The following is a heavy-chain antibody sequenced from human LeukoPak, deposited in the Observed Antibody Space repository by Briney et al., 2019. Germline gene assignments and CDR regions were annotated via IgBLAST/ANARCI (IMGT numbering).Heavy chain of an antibody. CDR2: ISGSGGST. J-gene: IGHJ4*02. CDR3: AKESRRPQRYYYGSGSDFDY. V-gene: IGHV3-23*01. D-gene: IGHD3-10*01. CDR1: GFTFSSYA. Sequence: GGSLRLSCAASGFTFSSYAMSWVRQAPGKGLEWVSAISGSGGSTYYADSVKGRFTISRDNSKNTLYLQMNSLGAEDTAVYYCAKESRRPQRYYYGSGSDFDYWGQGTLVTVSS.